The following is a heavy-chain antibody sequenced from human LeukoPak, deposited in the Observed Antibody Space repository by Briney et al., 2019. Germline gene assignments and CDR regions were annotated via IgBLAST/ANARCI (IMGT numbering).Heavy chain of an antibody. V-gene: IGHV4-39*01. CDR3: ARPRMVEAGPFDI. D-gene: IGHD2-15*01. CDR1: GGSISVTNYY. CDR2: IYYSGNT. Sequence: SETLSLTSIVSGGSISVTNYYWGWIRQPPGKGLEWIGSIYYSGNTYYNLHLRSRLTMSVDTSKKQFSLKLTSVTAADRALYHSARPRMVEAGPFDIW. J-gene: IGHJ3*02.